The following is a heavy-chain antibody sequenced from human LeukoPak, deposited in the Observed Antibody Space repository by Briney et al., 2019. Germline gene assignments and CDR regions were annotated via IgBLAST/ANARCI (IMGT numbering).Heavy chain of an antibody. D-gene: IGHD2-15*01. J-gene: IGHJ4*02. Sequence: GGSLRFSCAASGFTFSSYAMHWVRQAPGKGLEWVAVISYDGSNKYYADSVKGRFTISRDNSKNTLYLQMNSLRAEDTAVYYCAKVGDDIVVVVDPDYWGQGTLVTVSS. CDR2: ISYDGSNK. CDR1: GFTFSSYA. V-gene: IGHV3-30-3*01. CDR3: AKVGDDIVVVVDPDY.